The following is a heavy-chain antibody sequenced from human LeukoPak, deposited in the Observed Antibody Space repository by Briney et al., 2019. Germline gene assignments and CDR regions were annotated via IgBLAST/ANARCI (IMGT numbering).Heavy chain of an antibody. CDR3: TRQEVGYCSGGSCYAHFDY. V-gene: IGHV4-39*01. D-gene: IGHD2-15*01. CDR1: GFSISSSNKY. Sequence: SETLSLTCTVSGFSISSSNKYWGWIRQPPGRGLEWVGSLSYSGSAYYNSSPKSRVSISVDTSRNQFSLKLISVTAADTAVYYCTRQEVGYCSGGSCYAHFDYWGRGTLVTVSS. J-gene: IGHJ4*02. CDR2: LSYSGSA.